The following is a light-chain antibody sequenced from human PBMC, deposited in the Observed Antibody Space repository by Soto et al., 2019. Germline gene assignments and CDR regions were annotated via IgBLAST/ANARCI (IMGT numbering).Light chain of an antibody. CDR2: DAS. Sequence: DIQMTQSPSSLSASVGDRVTITCQASQDINNYLNWYQQKPGKAPYLLIFDASNLETGVPSRFSGSGSGTDFSLTISSLQAEDIATYYCQQYDNLLTFGGGTKVEI. CDR3: QQYDNLLT. CDR1: QDINNY. J-gene: IGKJ4*01. V-gene: IGKV1-33*01.